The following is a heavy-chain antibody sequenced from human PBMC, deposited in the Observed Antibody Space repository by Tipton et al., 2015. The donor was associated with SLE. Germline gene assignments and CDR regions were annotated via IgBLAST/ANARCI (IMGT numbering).Heavy chain of an antibody. J-gene: IGHJ4*02. D-gene: IGHD2-21*01. CDR1: GFIFGSCA. V-gene: IGHV3-23*01. Sequence: GSLRLSCAGSGFIFGSCAMSWVRQAPGKGLEWVSGITASGDRVYYADSVIGRFTISRDNSKNTLYLQMISLRADDTAIYYCAKDLGALWSDSDFWGQGTLVTVSS. CDR3: AKDLGALWSDSDF. CDR2: ITASGDRV.